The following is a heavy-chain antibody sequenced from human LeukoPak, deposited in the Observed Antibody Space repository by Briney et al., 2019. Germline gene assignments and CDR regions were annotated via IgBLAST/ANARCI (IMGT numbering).Heavy chain of an antibody. Sequence: GRSLRLSCAASGFTFSSYGMHWVRQAPGKGLEWVAVISYDGSNKYYADSVKGRFTISRDNSKNTLYLQMNSLRAEDTAVYYCAKDIGPPHYYDSSGYSTYYGMDVWGQGTTVTVSS. CDR2: ISYDGSNK. D-gene: IGHD3-22*01. CDR1: GFTFSSYG. J-gene: IGHJ6*02. V-gene: IGHV3-30*18. CDR3: AKDIGPPHYYDSSGYSTYYGMDV.